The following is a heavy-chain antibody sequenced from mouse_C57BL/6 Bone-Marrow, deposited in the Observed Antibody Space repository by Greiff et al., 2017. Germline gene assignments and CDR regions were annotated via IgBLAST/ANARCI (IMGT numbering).Heavy chain of an antibody. V-gene: IGHV4-1*01. CDR3: ARRGYSNSYAMDY. J-gene: IGHJ4*01. Sequence: EADGIDFSRYWTSWVRRATGKGLEWLGEINPDSSTINYAPSLQDKFIISRDNAKNTLYLQMSKVRSEETALYYCARRGYSNSYAMDYWGQGTSVTVAS. CDR2: INPDSSTI. D-gene: IGHD2-5*01. CDR1: GIDFSRYW.